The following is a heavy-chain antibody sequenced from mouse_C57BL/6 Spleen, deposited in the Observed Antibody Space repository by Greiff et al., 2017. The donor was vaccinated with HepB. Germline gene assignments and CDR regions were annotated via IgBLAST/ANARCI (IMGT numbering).Heavy chain of an antibody. V-gene: IGHV1-72*01. Sequence: QVQLQQSGAELVKPGASVKLSCKASGYTFTSYWMHWVKQTPGRGLEWIGRIDPNSGGTKYNEKFKSKATLTVDKPSSTAYMKLSSLTSEDYAVYYCAGGSTKVVAGYAMDYWGQGTTVTVSS. D-gene: IGHD1-1*01. CDR3: AGGSTKVVAGYAMDY. CDR2: IDPNSGGT. CDR1: GYTFTSYW. J-gene: IGHJ4*01.